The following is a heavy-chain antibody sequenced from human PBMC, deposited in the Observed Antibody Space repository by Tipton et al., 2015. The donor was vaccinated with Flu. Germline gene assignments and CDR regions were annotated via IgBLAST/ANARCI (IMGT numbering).Heavy chain of an antibody. D-gene: IGHD3-10*01. Sequence: LRLSCVGSGFTFGRYAMSWVRQAPGKGLEWIGCISHSGRTYYNPSLKSRVTISVDTAKNQFSQRLSSVTAADTAVYYCARSTYYYGSGSADYWGQGTLVTVSS. CDR3: ARSTYYYGSGSADY. J-gene: IGHJ4*02. CDR1: GFTFGRYA. CDR2: ISHSGRT. V-gene: IGHV4-38-2*01.